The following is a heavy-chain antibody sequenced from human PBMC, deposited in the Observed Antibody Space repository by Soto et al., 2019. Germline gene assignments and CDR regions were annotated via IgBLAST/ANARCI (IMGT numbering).Heavy chain of an antibody. CDR2: VYYSGTT. CDR3: ARAGRSWRYFFDS. D-gene: IGHD6-13*01. V-gene: IGHV4-59*02. J-gene: IGHJ4*02. CDR1: GGSVHYYY. Sequence: QVLLQESGPGLVQPSETLYLTCTVSGGSVHYYYWNWIRQSPGKGLEWIGYVYYSGTTYYNPSLQGLVTISIEMTRNQVSLQWTSVPGADSGSYYCARAGRSWRYFFDSSGRGTLVPVSS.